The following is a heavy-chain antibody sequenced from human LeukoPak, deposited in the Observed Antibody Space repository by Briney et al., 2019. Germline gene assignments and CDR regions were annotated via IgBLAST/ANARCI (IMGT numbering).Heavy chain of an antibody. Sequence: GGSLRLSCAAAGFTFSSYAMSWVRKAPGKGLEWVSAISGSGGSTYYADSVKGRFTISRDNSKNTLYLQMNSLRAEDTAVYYCAKELYSGYSYGDLDYWGQGTLVTVSS. CDR2: ISGSGGST. CDR3: AKELYSGYSYGDLDY. V-gene: IGHV3-23*01. D-gene: IGHD5-18*01. CDR1: GFTFSSYA. J-gene: IGHJ4*02.